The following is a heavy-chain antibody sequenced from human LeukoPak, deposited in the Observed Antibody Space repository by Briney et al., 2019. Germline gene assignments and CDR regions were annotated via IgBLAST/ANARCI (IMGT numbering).Heavy chain of an antibody. Sequence: ASVKVSCRASGYTFTSYDINWVRQATGQGLEWMGWMNPNSGNTGYAQTFQGRVTMTRNTSISTAYMELSSLRSEDTAVYYCARTFGSSSSKYNWFDPWGQGTLVTVSS. CDR2: MNPNSGNT. D-gene: IGHD6-6*01. V-gene: IGHV1-8*01. CDR3: ARTFGSSSSKYNWFDP. CDR1: GYTFTSYD. J-gene: IGHJ5*02.